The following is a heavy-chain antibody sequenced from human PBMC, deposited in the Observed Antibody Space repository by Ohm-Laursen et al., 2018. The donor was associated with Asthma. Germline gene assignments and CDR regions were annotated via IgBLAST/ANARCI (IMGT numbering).Heavy chain of an antibody. D-gene: IGHD3-9*01. Sequence: SDTLSLTCTVSGGSISSSSYYWGWIRQPPGKGLEWIGSIYYSGSTYYNPSLKSRVTISVDTSKNQFSLKLTSVTAADTAVYYCARLLYDILTGRHDAFDIWGQGTMVTVSS. CDR2: IYYSGST. CDR3: ARLLYDILTGRHDAFDI. V-gene: IGHV4-39*01. J-gene: IGHJ3*02. CDR1: GGSISSSSYY.